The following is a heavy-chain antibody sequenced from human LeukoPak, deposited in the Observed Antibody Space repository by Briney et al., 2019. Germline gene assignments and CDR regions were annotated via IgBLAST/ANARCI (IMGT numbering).Heavy chain of an antibody. CDR1: GFTVSSNY. CDR3: ARVLTISRTYYYGMDV. J-gene: IGHJ6*02. Sequence: GGSLRLSCAASGFTVSSNYMRWVRQAPGKGREWVSVIYSGGSTYYADSVKGRFTISRDNSKNTLYLQMNSLRAEDTAVYYCARVLTISRTYYYGMDVWGQGTTVTVSS. D-gene: IGHD1-14*01. CDR2: IYSGGST. V-gene: IGHV3-66*01.